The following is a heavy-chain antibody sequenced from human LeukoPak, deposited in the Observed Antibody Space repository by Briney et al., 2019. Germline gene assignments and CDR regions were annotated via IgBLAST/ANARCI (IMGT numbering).Heavy chain of an antibody. D-gene: IGHD4-4*01. CDR1: GFTFSSYA. Sequence: GGSLRLSCAASGFTFSSYAMHWVRQAPGKGLEYVPAISSNGGSTYYANSVKGRFTISRDNSKNTLYLQMGSLRAEDMAVYYCARVPDYSNYDYFDYWGQGTLVTVSS. J-gene: IGHJ4*02. CDR3: ARVPDYSNYDYFDY. V-gene: IGHV3-64*01. CDR2: ISSNGGST.